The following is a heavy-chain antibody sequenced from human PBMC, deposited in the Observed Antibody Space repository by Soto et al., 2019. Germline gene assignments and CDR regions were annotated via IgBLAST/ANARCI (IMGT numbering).Heavy chain of an antibody. J-gene: IGHJ4*02. V-gene: IGHV4-31*03. D-gene: IGHD3-22*01. CDR3: ARVRYYDSSGYVDN. Sequence: SETLSLTCTVSGGSISSGGYYWSWIRQHPGEGLEWIGYIYYSGSAYYNPSLRSRVTISVDTSKSELFLKLASVTAADTAVYFCARVRYYDSSGYVDNWGQGTLVTVSS. CDR2: IYYSGSA. CDR1: GGSISSGGYY.